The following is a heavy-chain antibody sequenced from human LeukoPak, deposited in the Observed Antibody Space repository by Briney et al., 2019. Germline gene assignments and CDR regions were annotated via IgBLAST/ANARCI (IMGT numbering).Heavy chain of an antibody. CDR2: ISYDGSNK. D-gene: IGHD4-11*01. CDR3: ARGINYEAYYGMDV. V-gene: IGHV3-30-3*01. J-gene: IGHJ6*02. Sequence: GGSLRLSCAASGFTFSSYAMHWVRQAPGKGLEWVAVISYDGSNKYYADSVKGRFTISRDNSKNTLYLQMNSLRAEDTAVYYCARGINYEAYYGMDVWGQGTTVTVSS. CDR1: GFTFSSYA.